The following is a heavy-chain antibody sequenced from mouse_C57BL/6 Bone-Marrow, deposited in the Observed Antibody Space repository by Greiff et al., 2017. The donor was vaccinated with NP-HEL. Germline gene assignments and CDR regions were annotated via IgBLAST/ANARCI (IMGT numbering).Heavy chain of an antibody. D-gene: IGHD1-1*01. V-gene: IGHV5-6*02. CDR1: GFTFSSYG. CDR3: ARHHYGSRDY. CDR2: ISSGGSYT. J-gene: IGHJ2*01. Sequence: EVKLVESGGDLVKPGGSLKLSCAASGFTFSSYGMSWVRQTPDKRLEWVATISSGGSYTYYPDSVKGRFTISRDNAKNTLYLQMSGLKSEDTAMYYCARHHYGSRDYWGQGTTLTVSS.